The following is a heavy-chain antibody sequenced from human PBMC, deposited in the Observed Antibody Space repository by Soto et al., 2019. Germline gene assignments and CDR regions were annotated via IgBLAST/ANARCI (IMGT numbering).Heavy chain of an antibody. CDR3: AYLSLGYCITTTCPPDY. CDR1: GGSFNTYA. D-gene: IGHD2-2*01. CDR2: IIPVFGRV. V-gene: IGHV1-69*13. Sequence: EASVKVSCKASGGSFNTYAISWVRQAPGQGLEWMGGIIPVFGRVSYAQKFQGRVTITADDSTSTAYMELRSLRSDDTAIYYCAYLSLGYCITTTCPPDYWGQGTLVTVS. J-gene: IGHJ4*02.